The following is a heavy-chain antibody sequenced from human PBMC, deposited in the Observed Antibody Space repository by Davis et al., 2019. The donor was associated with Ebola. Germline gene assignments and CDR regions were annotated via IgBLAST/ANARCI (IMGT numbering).Heavy chain of an antibody. Sequence: MPSETLSLTCTVSGGSVSSGSYYWSWIRQPPGKGLEWIGYIYYSGSTNYNPSLKSRVTISVDTSKNQFSLKLSSVTAADTAVYYCARDNIPGYYYYGMDVWGQGTTVTVSS. CDR3: ARDNIPGYYYYGMDV. CDR2: IYYSGST. D-gene: IGHD2-21*01. J-gene: IGHJ6*02. CDR1: GGSVSSGSYY. V-gene: IGHV4-61*01.